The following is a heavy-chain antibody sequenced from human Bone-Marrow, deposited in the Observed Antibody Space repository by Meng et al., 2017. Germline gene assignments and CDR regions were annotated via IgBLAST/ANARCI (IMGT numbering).Heavy chain of an antibody. CDR3: ARDLVPGIFDY. CDR2: IYPGDSDT. CDR1: GYSFTSYW. D-gene: IGHD1-26*01. J-gene: IGHJ4*02. V-gene: IGHV5-51*01. Sequence: GGSLRLSCKGSGYSFTSYWIGWVRQMPGKGLEWMGIIYPGDSDTRYSPSFQGQVTISADKSISTAYLQWSSLKASDTAMYYCARDLVPGIFDYWGQGTLVTVSS.